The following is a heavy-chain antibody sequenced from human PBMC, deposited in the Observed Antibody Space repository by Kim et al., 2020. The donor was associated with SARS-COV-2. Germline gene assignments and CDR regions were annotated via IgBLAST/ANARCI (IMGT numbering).Heavy chain of an antibody. Sequence: SETLSLTCAVYGGSFSGYYWSWIRQPPGKGLEWIGEINHSGSTNYHPSLKSRVTISVDTSKNQFSLKLSSVTAADTAVYYCARDKVVVAATLYYYYGMDVWGQGTTVTVSS. CDR3: ARDKVVVAATLYYYYGMDV. J-gene: IGHJ6*02. CDR1: GGSFSGYY. D-gene: IGHD2-15*01. V-gene: IGHV4-34*01. CDR2: INHSGST.